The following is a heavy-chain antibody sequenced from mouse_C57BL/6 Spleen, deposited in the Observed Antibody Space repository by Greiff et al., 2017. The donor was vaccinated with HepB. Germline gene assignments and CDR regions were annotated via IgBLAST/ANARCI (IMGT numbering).Heavy chain of an antibody. V-gene: IGHV1-18*01. J-gene: IGHJ4*01. CDR3: ARGGAGTRAMDY. CDR1: GYTFTDYN. Sequence: VQLQQSGPELVKPGASVKIPCKASGYTFTDYNMDWVKQSHGKSLEWIGDINPNNGGTSYNQKFKGKATLTVDKSSSTAYMELRSLTSEDTAVYYCARGGAGTRAMDYWGQGTSVTVSS. D-gene: IGHD4-1*01. CDR2: INPNNGGT.